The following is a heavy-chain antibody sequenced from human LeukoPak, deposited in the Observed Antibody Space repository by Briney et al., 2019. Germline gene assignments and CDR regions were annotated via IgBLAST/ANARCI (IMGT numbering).Heavy chain of an antibody. Sequence: PGGSLRLSCTASGFTFRNYWMNWLRQAPGKGLEWVANINEDGSEKNYVDSVKGRFPTSRDNARNSLSLQMNSLRSEDTAVYYCATNKNQPHTQFFDFWGQGALVTVSA. CDR1: GFTFRNYW. V-gene: IGHV3-7*02. D-gene: IGHD1-14*01. J-gene: IGHJ4*02. CDR3: ATNKNQPHTQFFDF. CDR2: INEDGSEK.